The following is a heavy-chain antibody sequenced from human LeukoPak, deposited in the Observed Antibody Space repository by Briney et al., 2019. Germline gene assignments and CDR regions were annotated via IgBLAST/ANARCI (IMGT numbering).Heavy chain of an antibody. Sequence: SETLSLTCAVSGYSISSGYYWGWIRQPPGKGLEWIGSIYHIGSTYYNPSLNTRVTISIDTSKNQFSLKLSSVTAADTRAYFCARPADQPAAIPYNAFDIWGQGTMVTVSS. D-gene: IGHD2-2*01. CDR1: GYSISSGYY. J-gene: IGHJ3*02. CDR2: IYHIGST. CDR3: ARPADQPAAIPYNAFDI. V-gene: IGHV4-38-2*01.